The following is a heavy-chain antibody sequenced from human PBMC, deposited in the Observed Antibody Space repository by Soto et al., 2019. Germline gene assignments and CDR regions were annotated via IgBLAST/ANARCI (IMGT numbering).Heavy chain of an antibody. J-gene: IGHJ4*02. CDR3: ARTSGGRFSY. CDR1: GYSCTSYW. Sequence: PGASLKICYKGAGYSCTSYWIGWVRQMPGKGLEWMGIIYPSDSDTRYSPSFQGQVTISADKSITTAYLQWSSLKTSDTAMYYCARTSGGRFSYWGQGTLVTVSS. D-gene: IGHD1-26*01. CDR2: IYPSDSDT. V-gene: IGHV5-51*01.